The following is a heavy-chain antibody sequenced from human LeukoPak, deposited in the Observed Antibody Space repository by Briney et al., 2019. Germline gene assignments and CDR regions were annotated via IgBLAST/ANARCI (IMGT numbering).Heavy chain of an antibody. Sequence: ASVKVSCKASGCTFTSYDINWVRQATGQGLEWMGWMNPNSGNTGYAQKFQGRVTMTRNTSISTAYMELSSLRSEDTAVYYCARRLFLRGWYAQGYWGQGTLVTVSS. J-gene: IGHJ4*02. V-gene: IGHV1-8*01. CDR1: GCTFTSYD. CDR3: ARRLFLRGWYAQGY. CDR2: MNPNSGNT. D-gene: IGHD6-19*01.